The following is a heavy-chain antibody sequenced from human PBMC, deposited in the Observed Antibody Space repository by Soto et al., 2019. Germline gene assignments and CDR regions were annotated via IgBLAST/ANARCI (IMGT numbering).Heavy chain of an antibody. CDR3: ARGGYSGYDLSLGY. Sequence: ASVKVSCKASGYTFTSYDINWVRQATGQGLGWMGWMNPNSGNTGYAQKFQGRVTMTRNTSISTAYMELSSLRSEDTAVYYCARGGYSGYDLSLGYWGQGTLVTVSS. CDR2: MNPNSGNT. V-gene: IGHV1-8*01. D-gene: IGHD5-12*01. J-gene: IGHJ4*02. CDR1: GYTFTSYD.